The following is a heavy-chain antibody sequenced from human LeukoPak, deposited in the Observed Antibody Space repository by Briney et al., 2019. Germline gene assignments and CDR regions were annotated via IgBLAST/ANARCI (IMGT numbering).Heavy chain of an antibody. D-gene: IGHD5-24*01. J-gene: IGHJ4*02. CDR1: GDSINSHSYY. CDR3: VRHISTNTGYFDS. CDR2: VYYDGTS. V-gene: IGHV4-39*01. Sequence: SETLSLTCTVSGDSINSHSYYWGWIRQPPGKGLEWIGSVYYDGTSYSNPSLKSRVAVFVDTSRDQFSLDLSFVTTADTALYYCVRHISTNTGYFDSCGQGTLVSVSS.